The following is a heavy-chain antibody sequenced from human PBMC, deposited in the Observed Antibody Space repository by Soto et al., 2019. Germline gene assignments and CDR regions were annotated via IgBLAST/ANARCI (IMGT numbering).Heavy chain of an antibody. CDR2: ISGSGGST. J-gene: IGHJ4*02. Sequence: GGSLRLSCGASGFTFSSYAMSWVRQAPGKGLEWVSAISGSGGSTYYADSVKGRFTISRDNSKNTLYLQMNSLRAEDTAVYYCAKATFTYYYDSGGQTARGYFDYWGQGTLVTVSS. CDR3: AKATFTYYYDSGGQTARGYFDY. V-gene: IGHV3-23*01. CDR1: GFTFSSYA. D-gene: IGHD3-22*01.